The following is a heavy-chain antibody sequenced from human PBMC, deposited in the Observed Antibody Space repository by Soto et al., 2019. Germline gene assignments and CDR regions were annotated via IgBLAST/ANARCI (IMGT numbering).Heavy chain of an antibody. Sequence: ASETLSLTCTVSGGSISSSSYYWGWIRQPPGKGLEWIGSIYYSGSTYYNPSLKSRVTISVDTSKNQFSLRLNSVTAADTAVYYCARGGMKGTLSYYYMDVWGKGTTVTVSS. D-gene: IGHD3-16*01. J-gene: IGHJ6*03. CDR3: ARGGMKGTLSYYYMDV. CDR1: GGSISSSSYY. CDR2: IYYSGST. V-gene: IGHV4-39*07.